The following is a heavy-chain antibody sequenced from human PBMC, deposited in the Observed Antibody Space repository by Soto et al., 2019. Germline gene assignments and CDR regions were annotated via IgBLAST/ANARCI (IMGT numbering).Heavy chain of an antibody. CDR1: GFTFSRNS. CDR3: ARGGIVATPNDY. D-gene: IGHD5-12*01. V-gene: IGHV3-48*02. CDR2: ISSGSSTI. J-gene: IGHJ4*02. Sequence: EVQLVESGGGLIQPGGSLRLSCKASGFTFSRNSMNWVRQAPGKGLECVSYISSGSSTIYYADSVKGRFTISRDNAKNTPYLQMDSLRDEDTAVYYCARGGIVATPNDYWGQGTLVTVSS.